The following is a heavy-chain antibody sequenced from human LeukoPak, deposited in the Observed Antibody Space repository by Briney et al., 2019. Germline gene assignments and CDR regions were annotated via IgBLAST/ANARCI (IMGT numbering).Heavy chain of an antibody. D-gene: IGHD3-3*01. CDR3: ARERLRFRVDV. J-gene: IGHJ6*04. Sequence: PSGTLSHTCPVSGDSNSYYYCNCIGPSAGRERQWIGRINTSRNTNYNPYLKGRFTMSLDTSKNPFSLNLSAVTAADTAVYYCARERLRFRVDVWGKGTTVTVSS. CDR1: GDSNSYYY. CDR2: INTSRNT. V-gene: IGHV4-4*07.